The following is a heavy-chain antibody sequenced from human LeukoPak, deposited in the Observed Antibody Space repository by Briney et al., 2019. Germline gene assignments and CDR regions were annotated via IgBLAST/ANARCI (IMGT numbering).Heavy chain of an antibody. Sequence: PGGSLRLSCAASGFTFSSYWMSWVRQAPGKGLEWVANIKKDGSEKYYVDSVKGRFTISRDNSKNTLYLQMNSLRAEDTAVYYCATSGGSYWSWGQGTLVTVSS. D-gene: IGHD1-26*01. CDR2: IKKDGSEK. CDR3: ATSGGSYWS. CDR1: GFTFSSYW. V-gene: IGHV3-7*03. J-gene: IGHJ5*02.